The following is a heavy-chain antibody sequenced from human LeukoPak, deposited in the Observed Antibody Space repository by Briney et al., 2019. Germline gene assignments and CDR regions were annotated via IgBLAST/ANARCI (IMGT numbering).Heavy chain of an antibody. V-gene: IGHV5-51*01. CDR1: GYSFTSYW. Sequence: GESLKISCKGSGYSFTSYWIAWVRQMPGKGLEWMGIIYPGDSDTRYSPSFQGQVTISADKSTSTAYLQWSSLKASDTAMYYCARRVAAAGMSFNWFDPWGQGTLVTVSS. J-gene: IGHJ5*02. CDR2: IYPGDSDT. CDR3: ARRVAAAGMSFNWFDP. D-gene: IGHD6-13*01.